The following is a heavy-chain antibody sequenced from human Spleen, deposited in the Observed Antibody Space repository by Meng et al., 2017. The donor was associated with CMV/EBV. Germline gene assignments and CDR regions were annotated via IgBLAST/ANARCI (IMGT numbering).Heavy chain of an antibody. CDR3: ARTTYNWNDNQDY. J-gene: IGHJ4*02. V-gene: IGHV1-18*01. CDR2: ITAYNGNT. Sequence: ASVKVSCKASGYIFSSFGISWVRQAPGQGLEWMGWITAYNGNTNYAQKLQGRVTLTTDTSTSTAYMELRSLRPDDTAVYYCARTTYNWNDNQDYWGQGTLVTVSS. D-gene: IGHD1-1*01. CDR1: GYIFSSFG.